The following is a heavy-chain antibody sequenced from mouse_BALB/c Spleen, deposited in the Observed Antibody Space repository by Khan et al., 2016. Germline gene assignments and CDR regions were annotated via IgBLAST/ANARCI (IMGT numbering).Heavy chain of an antibody. V-gene: IGHV9-2-1*01. CDR2: INTESGET. D-gene: IGHD2-14*01. J-gene: IGHJ3*01. CDR3: ARARYLRYLVN. CDR1: GYTFTSYW. Sequence: QVQLVQSGAELVQPGGTVKVSCEASGYTFTSYWMNWVKQTPGKGLEWMGRINTESGETTYADDFKGRFAISIDTAASTAYLQMSNVQYEDTAIYSCARARYLRYLVNWGQGTLVTVSA.